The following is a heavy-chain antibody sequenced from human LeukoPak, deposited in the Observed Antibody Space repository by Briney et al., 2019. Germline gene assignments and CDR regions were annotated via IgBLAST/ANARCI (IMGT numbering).Heavy chain of an antibody. V-gene: IGHV4-38-2*02. CDR1: GYSISSGYY. D-gene: IGHD3-10*01. CDR2: IYYSGRT. Sequence: SETLSLTCTVSGYSISSGYYWGWIRQPPGKGLECIGSIYYSGRTYYNPSLKSRVTISVDTSKNQFSLKLSSVTAADTAVYYCAREFPGGNFYGSGTYYNWFDFWGPGTLVTVSS. J-gene: IGHJ5*01. CDR3: AREFPGGNFYGSGTYYNWFDF.